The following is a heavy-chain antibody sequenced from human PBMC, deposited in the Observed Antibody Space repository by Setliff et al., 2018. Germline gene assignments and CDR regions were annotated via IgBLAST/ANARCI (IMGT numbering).Heavy chain of an antibody. D-gene: IGHD1-1*01. V-gene: IGHV4-39*01. CDR3: ARTGTYRYFDY. J-gene: IGHJ4*02. Sequence: PSETLSLTCTVSGASLNSGTYYWGWIRRPPGKGLEWIGRIHYRGDTYYNPSLKGRLTISVDTAQNQFSLRLTSVTAADTAVYYCARTGTYRYFDYWGQGALVTVSS. CDR1: GASLNSGTYY. CDR2: IHYRGDT.